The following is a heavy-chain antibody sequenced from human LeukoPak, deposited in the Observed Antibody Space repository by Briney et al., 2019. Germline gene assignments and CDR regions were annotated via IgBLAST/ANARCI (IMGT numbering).Heavy chain of an antibody. Sequence: PSETLSLTCTVSGGSISSGSYYWSWIRQPAGKGLEWIGRIYTSGSTNYNPSLKSRVTISVDTSKNQFSLKLSSVTAADTAVYYCARDYYDSSGYYPTYYFDYWGQGTLVTVSS. CDR2: IYTSGST. J-gene: IGHJ4*02. D-gene: IGHD3-22*01. CDR1: GGSISSGSYY. V-gene: IGHV4-61*02. CDR3: ARDYYDSSGYYPTYYFDY.